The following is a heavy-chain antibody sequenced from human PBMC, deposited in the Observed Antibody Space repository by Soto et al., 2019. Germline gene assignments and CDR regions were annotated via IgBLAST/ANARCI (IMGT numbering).Heavy chain of an antibody. CDR3: ARVPPWGDSGSFYIQHYDS. CDR1: GNSFVTYA. CDR2: INVGSGNT. Sequence: ASVKVSCKSSGNSFVTYAIHWVRQAPGQRLQWMGWINVGSGNTKYAQDFQGRVTFARDTAATTTFMELSSLRSEDAAVYYCARVPPWGDSGSFYIQHYDSWGQGTLVTVSS. V-gene: IGHV1-3*01. D-gene: IGHD3-10*01. J-gene: IGHJ4*02.